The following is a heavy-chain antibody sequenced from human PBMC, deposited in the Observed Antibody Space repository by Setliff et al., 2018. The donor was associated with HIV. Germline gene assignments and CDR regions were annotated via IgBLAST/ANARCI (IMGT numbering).Heavy chain of an antibody. J-gene: IGHJ5*02. CDR2: IYYSGST. V-gene: IGHV4-31*03. Sequence: SETLSLTCTVSGGSISSGGYYWSWIRQHPGKGLEWIGYIYYSGSTYYNPSLKSRVTISVDTSKNQFSLKLSSMTAADTAVYYCARDGFTNWFDPWGQGTLVTVSS. CDR1: GGSISSGGYY. CDR3: ARDGFTNWFDP.